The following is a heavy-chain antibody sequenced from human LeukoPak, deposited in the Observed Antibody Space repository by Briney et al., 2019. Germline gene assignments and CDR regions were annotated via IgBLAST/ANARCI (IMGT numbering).Heavy chain of an antibody. Sequence: RGSLRLSCAASGFTFSNYNMNWVRQAPGKGLEWVSSISSSSSYIYYADSVKGRFTISRDNAKNSLYLQMNGLRAEDTAVYYCARDPPYQPLTPWGQGTLVTVSS. J-gene: IGHJ5*02. CDR3: ARDPPYQPLTP. CDR2: ISSSSSYI. V-gene: IGHV3-21*01. CDR1: GFTFSNYN. D-gene: IGHD2-2*01.